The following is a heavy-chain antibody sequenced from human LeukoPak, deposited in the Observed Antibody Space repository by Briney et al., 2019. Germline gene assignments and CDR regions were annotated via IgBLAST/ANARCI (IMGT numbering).Heavy chain of an antibody. J-gene: IGHJ3*02. D-gene: IGHD3-22*01. CDR2: ISGSGGST. Sequence: PGGSLRLSCAASGFTFSSYAMSWVRQAPGKGLEWVSAISGSGGSTYYADSVKGGFTISRANSISTAYLQWSSLKASDTAMYYCARERSSGYYTEDAFDIWGQGTMVTVSS. CDR3: ARERSSGYYTEDAFDI. CDR1: GFTFSSYA. V-gene: IGHV3-23*01.